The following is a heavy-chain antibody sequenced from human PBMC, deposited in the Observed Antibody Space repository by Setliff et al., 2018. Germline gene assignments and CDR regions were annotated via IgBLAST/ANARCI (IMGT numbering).Heavy chain of an antibody. D-gene: IGHD2-2*01. CDR1: GYTLTELS. Sequence: ASVKVSCKVSGYTLTELSMHWVRQAPGKGLEWMGGFDPEDGETIYAQKFQGRVTMTEDTSTDTAYMELSSLRSEDTAVYYCATAPSLYCSSTCCYQGTGSWFDPWGQGTQVTVSS. CDR2: FDPEDGET. V-gene: IGHV1-24*01. CDR3: ATAPSLYCSSTCCYQGTGSWFDP. J-gene: IGHJ5*02.